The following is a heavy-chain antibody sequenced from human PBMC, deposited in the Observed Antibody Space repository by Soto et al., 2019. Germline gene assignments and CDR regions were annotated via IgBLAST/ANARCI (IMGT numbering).Heavy chain of an antibody. V-gene: IGHV3-9*01. Sequence: TGGSLRLSCAASGFTFDDYAMHWVRQAPGKGLEWVSGISWNSGSIGYADSVKGRFTISRDNANNSLYLQMNSLRAEDTALYYCAKASVATLTGLAYWGQGTLVTVSS. J-gene: IGHJ4*02. CDR2: ISWNSGSI. CDR3: AKASVATLTGLAY. D-gene: IGHD5-12*01. CDR1: GFTFDDYA.